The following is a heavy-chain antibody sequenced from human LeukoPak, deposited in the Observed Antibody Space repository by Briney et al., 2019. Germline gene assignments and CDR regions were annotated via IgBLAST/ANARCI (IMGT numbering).Heavy chain of an antibody. D-gene: IGHD4-17*01. J-gene: IGHJ4*02. CDR3: ARVDYGDYFFDY. V-gene: IGHV3-30-3*01. Sequence: GGSLRLSCAASGFTFSSYAMHWVRQAPGKGLEWVAVISYDGSNKYYADSVKGRFTISRDNSKNTLYLQMNSLRAEDTAVYYCARVDYGDYFFDYWGQGTLVTVSS. CDR1: GFTFSSYA. CDR2: ISYDGSNK.